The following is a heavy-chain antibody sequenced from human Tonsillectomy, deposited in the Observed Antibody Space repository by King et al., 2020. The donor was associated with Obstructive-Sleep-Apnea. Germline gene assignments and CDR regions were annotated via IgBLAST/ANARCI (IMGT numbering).Heavy chain of an antibody. CDR2: INPSGGST. Sequence: VQLVESGAEVKKPGASVKVSCKASGYTFSSYYMHWVRQAPGQGLEWMGIINPSGGSTTYAQKLQGRVTMTRCTSTSTVYMELSSLRSEDTAVYYCARGGGSALYPTDYWGQGTLVTVSS. CDR1: GYTFSSYY. CDR3: ARGGGSALYPTDY. V-gene: IGHV1-46*01. J-gene: IGHJ4*02. D-gene: IGHD3-16*01.